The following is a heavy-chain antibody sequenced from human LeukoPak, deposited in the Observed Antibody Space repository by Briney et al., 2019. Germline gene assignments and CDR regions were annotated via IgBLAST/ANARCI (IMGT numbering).Heavy chain of an antibody. J-gene: IGHJ6*03. Sequence: PSETLSLTCTVSGGSISSYYWSWIRQPPGKGLEWIGYIYYSGSTNYNPSLKSRVTISVDTSKNQFSLKLGSVTAADTAVYYCARGGYSSSSANMDVWGKGTTVTVSS. CDR3: ARGGYSSSSANMDV. CDR1: GGSISSYY. V-gene: IGHV4-59*12. D-gene: IGHD6-6*01. CDR2: IYYSGST.